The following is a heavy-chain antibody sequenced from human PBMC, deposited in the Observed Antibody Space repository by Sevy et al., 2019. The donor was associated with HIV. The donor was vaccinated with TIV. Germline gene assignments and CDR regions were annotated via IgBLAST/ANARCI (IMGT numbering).Heavy chain of an antibody. V-gene: IGHV3-21*01. CDR1: GFTFSSYN. D-gene: IGHD2-15*01. J-gene: IGHJ1*01. CDR2: IRGGSNYI. Sequence: GGSLRLSCAASGFTFSSYNMNWVRQAPGRGLEWVSYIRGGSNYIYYGDSVKGRFTISRDNAKNSLYLQMTSLRAEDTAVYYCARAEEWGLGEYFEHWGQGTLVTVSS. CDR3: ARAEEWGLGEYFEH.